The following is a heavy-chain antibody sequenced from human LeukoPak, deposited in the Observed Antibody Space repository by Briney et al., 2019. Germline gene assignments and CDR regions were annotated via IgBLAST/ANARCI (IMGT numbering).Heavy chain of an antibody. Sequence: PGGSLRLFCAACGFTFSSHSMIWVRQAPGKGLEWVSSISSGSSYIYYADSVKGRFTISRDNAKNSLYLQMNSLRAEDTAVYYCARDTALYYYFWSGYSTGTFDYWGQGTLVTVSS. CDR1: GFTFSSHS. D-gene: IGHD3-3*01. J-gene: IGHJ4*02. CDR2: ISSGSSYI. CDR3: ARDTALYYYFWSGYSTGTFDY. V-gene: IGHV3-21*01.